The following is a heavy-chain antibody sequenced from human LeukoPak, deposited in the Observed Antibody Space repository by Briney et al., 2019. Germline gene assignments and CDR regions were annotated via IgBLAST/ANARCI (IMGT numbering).Heavy chain of an antibody. J-gene: IGHJ4*02. CDR1: GGTFSSYA. CDR3: AREREKDGYNWAY. D-gene: IGHD5-24*01. V-gene: IGHV1-69*13. Sequence: ASVKVSCKASGGTFSSYAISWVRQAPGQGLEWMGGIIPIFGTANYAQKFQGRVTITADESTSTAYMELSSLRSEDTAVYYCAREREKDGYNWAYWGQGTLVTVSS. CDR2: IIPIFGTA.